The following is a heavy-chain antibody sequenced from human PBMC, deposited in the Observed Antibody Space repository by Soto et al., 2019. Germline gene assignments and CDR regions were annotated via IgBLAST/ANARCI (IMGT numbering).Heavy chain of an antibody. CDR2: ISWNSGSI. CDR1: GFTFDDYA. Sequence: EVQLVESGGGLVQPGRSLRLSCAASGFTFDDYAMHWVRQAPGKGLEWVSGISWNSGSIGYADSVKDRFTISRDNAKNSLYLQMNSLRAEDTALYYCAKAGIAAAGTWYFDLWGRGTLVTVSS. CDR3: AKAGIAAAGTWYFDL. V-gene: IGHV3-9*01. J-gene: IGHJ2*01. D-gene: IGHD6-13*01.